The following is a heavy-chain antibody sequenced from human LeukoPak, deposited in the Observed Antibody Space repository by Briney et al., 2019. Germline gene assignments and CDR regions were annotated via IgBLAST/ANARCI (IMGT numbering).Heavy chain of an antibody. CDR2: INHSGST. Sequence: PSETLSLTCAVYGGSFSDYYWSWIRQPPGKGLEWIGEINHSGSTNYNPSLKSRVTISVDTSKNQFSLKLTSVTAADTAVYYCARIAVPRVRRYFDHWGQGTLVTVSS. CDR1: GGSFSDYY. J-gene: IGHJ4*02. D-gene: IGHD6-19*01. CDR3: ARIAVPRVRRYFDH. V-gene: IGHV4-34*01.